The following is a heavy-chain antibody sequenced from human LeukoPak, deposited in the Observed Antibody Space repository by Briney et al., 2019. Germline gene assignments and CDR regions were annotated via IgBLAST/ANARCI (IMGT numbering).Heavy chain of an antibody. J-gene: IGHJ4*02. Sequence: GGSLRLSCAASGFTFSSYGMHWVRQAPGKGLEWVAVIWYDGSNKYYADSVKGRFTISRDNSKNTLYLQMNSLRAEDTAVYYCARDATSDYGDPFDYWGQGTLVTVSA. V-gene: IGHV3-33*01. CDR1: GFTFSSYG. D-gene: IGHD4-17*01. CDR3: ARDATSDYGDPFDY. CDR2: IWYDGSNK.